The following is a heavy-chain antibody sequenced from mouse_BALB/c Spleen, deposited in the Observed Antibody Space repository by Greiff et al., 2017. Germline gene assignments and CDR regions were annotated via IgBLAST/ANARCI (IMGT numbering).Heavy chain of an antibody. CDR2: ISSGGSYT. Sequence: EVKVVESGGGLVKPGGSLKLSCAASGFTFSSYAMSWVRQSPEKRLEWVAEISSGGSYTYYPDTVTGRFTISRDNAKNTLYLEMSSLRSEDTAMYYCARGDYDGYSYAMDYWGQGTSVTVSS. V-gene: IGHV5-9-4*01. J-gene: IGHJ4*01. CDR1: GFTFSSYA. CDR3: ARGDYDGYSYAMDY. D-gene: IGHD2-3*01.